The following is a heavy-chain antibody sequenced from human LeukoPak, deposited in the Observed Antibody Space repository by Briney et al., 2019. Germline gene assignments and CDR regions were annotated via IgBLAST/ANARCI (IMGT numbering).Heavy chain of an antibody. V-gene: IGHV3-9*01. Sequence: GRSLRLSCAASGFTFDDYAMHWVRQAPGKGLEWVSGISWNSGSIGYADSVKGRFTISRDNAKNSLYLQMNSLRAEDTALYYCAKPIRWARAFDIWGQGTMVTVSS. CDR1: GFTFDDYA. CDR2: ISWNSGSI. J-gene: IGHJ3*02. D-gene: IGHD4-23*01. CDR3: AKPIRWARAFDI.